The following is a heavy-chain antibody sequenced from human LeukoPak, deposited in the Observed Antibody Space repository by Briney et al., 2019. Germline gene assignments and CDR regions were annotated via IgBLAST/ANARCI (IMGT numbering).Heavy chain of an antibody. CDR1: GGSISSYY. V-gene: IGHV4-59*01. Sequence: SETLSLTCTVSGGSISSYYWSWIRQPPGKGLEWIGYIYYSGSTNYNPSLKSRVTISVDTSKNQFSLKLSSVTAADTAVYYCARLIGSGGLELLYYFDYWGQGTLVTVSS. J-gene: IGHJ4*02. CDR2: IYYSGST. D-gene: IGHD2-15*01. CDR3: ARLIGSGGLELLYYFDY.